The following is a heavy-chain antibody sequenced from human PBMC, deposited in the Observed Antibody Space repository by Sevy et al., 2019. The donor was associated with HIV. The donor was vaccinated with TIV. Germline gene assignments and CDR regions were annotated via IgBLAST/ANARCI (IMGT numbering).Heavy chain of an antibody. CDR2: IYYNGHI. CDR3: AGENAWGRGYS. Sequence: SETLSLTCTVSGGSITSLYWNWIRQPPGKGLEWIANIYYNGHINYNPSLNSRVTLSLDTSKNQFSLRLSCVTAADTAMYYCAGENAWGRGYSWGQGTLVTVSS. V-gene: IGHV4-59*08. CDR1: GGSITSLY. J-gene: IGHJ4*02. D-gene: IGHD1-26*01.